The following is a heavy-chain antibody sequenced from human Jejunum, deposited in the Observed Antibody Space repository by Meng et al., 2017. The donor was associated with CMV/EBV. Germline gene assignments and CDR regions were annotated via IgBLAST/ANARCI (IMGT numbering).Heavy chain of an antibody. J-gene: IGHJ5*02. V-gene: IGHV1-18*01. CDR3: AASSSSWYQNWFDP. CDR1: DYTFTGYG. CDR2: ISAYNGNT. D-gene: IGHD6-13*01. Sequence: VHLVQSGAEVKKPGSSVRVSCKSSDYTFTGYGVSWVRQAPGQGLEWMGWISAYNGNTNYAQTLQGRVTMTTDTSTSTAYMELRSLRSDDTAVYYCAASSSSWYQNWFDPWGQGTLVTVSS.